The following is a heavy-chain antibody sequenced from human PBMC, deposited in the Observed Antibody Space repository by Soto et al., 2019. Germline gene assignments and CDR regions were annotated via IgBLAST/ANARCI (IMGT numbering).Heavy chain of an antibody. Sequence: GGSLRLSCAASGFTVSSNYMSWVRQAPGKGLEWVSVIYSGGSTYYADSVKGRFTISRDNSKNTLYLQMNSLRAEDTAVYYCARDYYYDSSGEREYYFDYWGQGTLVTVSS. CDR3: ARDYYYDSSGEREYYFDY. V-gene: IGHV3-53*01. CDR2: IYSGGST. J-gene: IGHJ4*02. D-gene: IGHD3-22*01. CDR1: GFTVSSNY.